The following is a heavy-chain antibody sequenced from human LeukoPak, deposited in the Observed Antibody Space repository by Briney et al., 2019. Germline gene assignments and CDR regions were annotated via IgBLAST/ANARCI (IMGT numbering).Heavy chain of an antibody. V-gene: IGHV2-5*08. D-gene: IGHD4-17*01. CDR1: GGSISSYYW. CDR3: AHRALRRYAFDI. J-gene: IGHJ3*02. Sequence: TLSLTCTVSGGSISSYYWSWIRQPPGKALEWLALIYWDDDKRYSPSLKSRLTITKDTSKNQVVLTMTNMDPVDTATYYCAHRALRRYAFDIWGQGTMVTVSS. CDR2: IYWDDDK.